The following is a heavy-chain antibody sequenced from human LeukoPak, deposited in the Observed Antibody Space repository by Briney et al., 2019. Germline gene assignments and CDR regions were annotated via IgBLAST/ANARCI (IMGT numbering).Heavy chain of an antibody. J-gene: IGHJ4*02. V-gene: IGHV4-31*03. Sequence: SETLSLTCTLSRGSLSSGGYYCSWSRQPPRRGLEWFRYTYYSGSTYYNPSLKSRVTISVDTSKNQFSLKLSSVTAADTAVYYCAGYCGGDCYSRRAFDYWGQGTLVTVSS. CDR3: AGYCGGDCYSRRAFDY. CDR1: RGSLSSGGYY. CDR2: TYYSGST. D-gene: IGHD2-21*02.